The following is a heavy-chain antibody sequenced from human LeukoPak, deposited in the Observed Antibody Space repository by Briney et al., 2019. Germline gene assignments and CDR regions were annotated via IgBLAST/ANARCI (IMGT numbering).Heavy chain of an antibody. CDR2: VIPILGTP. J-gene: IGHJ4*02. CDR1: GDTFSTYT. D-gene: IGHD6-13*01. CDR3: ARVESGAAAGLYYFDY. Sequence: SVKVSCKASGDTFSTYTVTWVRQAPGQGLEWMGGVIPILGTPNYAQKFQGRVTITADKSTSTAYMELSSLRSEDTAVYYCARVESGAAAGLYYFDYWGQGTLVTVSS. V-gene: IGHV1-69*08.